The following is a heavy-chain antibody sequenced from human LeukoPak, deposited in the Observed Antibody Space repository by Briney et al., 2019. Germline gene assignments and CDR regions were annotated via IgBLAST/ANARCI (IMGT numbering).Heavy chain of an antibody. CDR2: IYTSGST. CDR3: AREDGYRYYFDY. V-gene: IGHV4-61*02. CDR1: GGSISSGSYY. J-gene: IGHJ4*02. D-gene: IGHD5-24*01. Sequence: SGTLSLTCTVSGGSISSGSYYWSWIRQPAGKGLEWIGRIYTSGSTNYNPSLKSRVTISVDTSKNQFSLELSSVTAADTAVYYCAREDGYRYYFDYWGQGTLVTVSS.